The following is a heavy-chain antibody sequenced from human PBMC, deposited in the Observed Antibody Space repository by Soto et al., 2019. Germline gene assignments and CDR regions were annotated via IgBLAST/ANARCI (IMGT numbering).Heavy chain of an antibody. J-gene: IGHJ6*03. CDR1: GYTFTGYY. CDR3: ARGVRFLEWLSNYYYMDV. D-gene: IGHD3-3*01. Sequence: ASVKVSCKASGYTFTGYYMHWVRQAPGQGLEWLGLINPNSGGTNYAQNFQGWVTMTRDTSISTAYMELSRLRSDDTAVYYCARGVRFLEWLSNYYYMDVWGKGTTVTVS. V-gene: IGHV1-2*04. CDR2: INPNSGGT.